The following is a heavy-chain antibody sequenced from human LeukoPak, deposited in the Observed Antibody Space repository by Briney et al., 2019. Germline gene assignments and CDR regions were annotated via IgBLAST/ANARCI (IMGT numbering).Heavy chain of an antibody. CDR1: GGTFSSYA. J-gene: IGHJ4*02. CDR2: IIPIFGTA. CDR3: ARMGIGSSGLDYYFDY. D-gene: IGHD6-6*01. Sequence: GASVKVSCKASGGTFSSYAISWVRQAPGQGLEWMGGIIPIFGTANYAQKFQGRVTITADESTSTAYMELSSLRSEDTAVYYCARMGIGSSGLDYYFDYWGQGTLVTVSS. V-gene: IGHV1-69*13.